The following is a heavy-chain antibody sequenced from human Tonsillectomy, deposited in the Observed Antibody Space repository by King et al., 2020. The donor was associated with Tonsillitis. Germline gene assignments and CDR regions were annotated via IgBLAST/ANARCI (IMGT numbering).Heavy chain of an antibody. CDR1: GFTFSNYA. J-gene: IGHJ4*02. D-gene: IGHD1-26*01. CDR2: ISYDGSNK. Sequence: VQLVESGGGVVQPGRSLRLSCAASGFTFSNYALHWVRQAPGKGLEWVAVISYDGSNKYYADSVKGRFTISRDNSKNTLCLQMNSLRAEDTAVYYCARDYTSGSYEYYFDYWGQGTLVTVSS. V-gene: IGHV3-30-3*01. CDR3: ARDYTSGSYEYYFDY.